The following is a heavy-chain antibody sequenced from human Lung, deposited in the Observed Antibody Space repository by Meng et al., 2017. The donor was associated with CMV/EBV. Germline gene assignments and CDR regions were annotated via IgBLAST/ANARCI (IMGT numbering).Heavy chain of an antibody. CDR3: ARENELGGHTTY. D-gene: IGHD2-15*01. CDR2: MNPNSGNT. J-gene: IGHJ4*02. CDR1: GYTFTSYD. Sequence: SXXVSXKASGYTFTSYDINWVRQATGQGLEWMGWMNPNSGNTGYAQKFQGRVTFTRDTSIGTAYMELRSLRSEDTAMYYFARENELGGHTTYWGQGTLVTVSS. V-gene: IGHV1-8*03.